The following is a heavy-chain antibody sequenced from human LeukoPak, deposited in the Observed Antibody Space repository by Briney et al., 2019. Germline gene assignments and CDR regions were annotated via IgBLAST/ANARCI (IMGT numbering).Heavy chain of an antibody. CDR1: GFTFSNYV. J-gene: IGHJ4*02. V-gene: IGHV3-64*01. CDR2: ISSNGGST. D-gene: IGHD4-17*01. CDR3: ARQRLGDYEPNYFDY. Sequence: GGSLRLSCAASGFTFSNYVMSWVRQAPGKGLEYVSAISSNGGSTYYANSVKGRFTISRDNSKNTLYLQMGSLRAEDMAVYYCARQRLGDYEPNYFDYWGQGTLVTVSS.